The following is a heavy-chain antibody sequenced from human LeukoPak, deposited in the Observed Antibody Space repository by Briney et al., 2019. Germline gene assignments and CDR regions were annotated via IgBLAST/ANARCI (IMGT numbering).Heavy chain of an antibody. D-gene: IGHD3-16*01. V-gene: IGHV4-4*07. CDR1: GGSISSYY. J-gene: IGHJ4*02. Sequence: SETLSLTCTVAGGSISSYYWSWIRQPAGKGLEWIGRIHTSGSTNYNPSLRSRVTMSLYMSKNQFSLKLTSVTVADTAVYYCARGLNWLDYWGQGTLVTVSP. CDR3: ARGLNWLDY. CDR2: IHTSGST.